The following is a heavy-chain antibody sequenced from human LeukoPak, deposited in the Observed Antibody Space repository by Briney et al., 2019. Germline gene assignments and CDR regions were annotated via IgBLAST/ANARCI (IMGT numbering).Heavy chain of an antibody. V-gene: IGHV3-74*01. D-gene: IGHD3-10*01. Sequence: GGSLRLSCAASGFTFSSSWLHWVRQVPGKGLVWVSRINSDGSNTGYADSVKGRFTISRDNAKNTLYLQMNSLRAEDTAVYYCARDGSGNFYWGQGTLVTVSS. J-gene: IGHJ4*02. CDR1: GFTFSSSW. CDR2: INSDGSNT. CDR3: ARDGSGNFY.